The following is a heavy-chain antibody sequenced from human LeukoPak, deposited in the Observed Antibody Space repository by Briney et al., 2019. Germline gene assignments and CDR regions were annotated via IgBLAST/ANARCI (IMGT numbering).Heavy chain of an antibody. J-gene: IGHJ5*02. CDR2: INPNSGGT. Sequence: ALVKVSCKASGYTFTGYYMHWVRQAPGQGLEWMGWINPNSGGTNYAQKFQGRVTMTRDTSISTAYMELSRLRSDDTAVYYCARGEVTIFGVVTPMSWFDPWGQGTLVTVSS. V-gene: IGHV1-2*02. D-gene: IGHD3-3*01. CDR3: ARGEVTIFGVVTPMSWFDP. CDR1: GYTFTGYY.